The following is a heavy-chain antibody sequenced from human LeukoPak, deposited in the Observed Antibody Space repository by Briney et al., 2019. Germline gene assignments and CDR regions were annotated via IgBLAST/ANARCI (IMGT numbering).Heavy chain of an antibody. D-gene: IGHD3-10*01. CDR3: ARDMGGGAFDI. J-gene: IGHJ3*02. V-gene: IGHV1-2*02. CDR1: GYTFTSYG. CDR2: INPNSGGT. Sequence: EASVKVSCKASGYTFTSYGISWVRQAPGQGLEWMGWINPNSGGTNYAQKFQGRVTMTRDTSISTAYMELSRLRSDDTAVYYCARDMGGGAFDIWGQGTMVTVSS.